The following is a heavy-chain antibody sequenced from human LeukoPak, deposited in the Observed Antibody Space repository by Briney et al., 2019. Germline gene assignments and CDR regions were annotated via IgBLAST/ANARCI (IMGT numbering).Heavy chain of an antibody. D-gene: IGHD6-6*01. Sequence: GGSPRLSCAASGFTFSSYAMSWVRQAPGKGLEWVSAISGSGGSTYYADSVKGRFTISRDNSKNTLYLQMNSLRAEDTAVYYCANGQDVKLGPNFDYWGQGTLVTVSS. V-gene: IGHV3-23*01. CDR3: ANGQDVKLGPNFDY. J-gene: IGHJ4*02. CDR1: GFTFSSYA. CDR2: ISGSGGST.